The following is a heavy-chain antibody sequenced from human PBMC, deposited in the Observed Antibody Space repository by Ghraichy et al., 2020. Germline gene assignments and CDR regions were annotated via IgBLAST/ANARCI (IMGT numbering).Heavy chain of an antibody. CDR1: GGSVRDTGYY. V-gene: IGHV4-39*01. Sequence: SETLSLTCTVSGGSVRDTGYYWAWVRQPPGKTLDWIGSIYYTGMTYYNPSLKSRVSISIDTSSNQFSLRLTSVTAADTALYYCTKQDVISHYSMGVWGQGTTVTVSS. D-gene: IGHD2-21*01. CDR2: IYYTGMT. CDR3: TKQDVISHYSMGV. J-gene: IGHJ6*02.